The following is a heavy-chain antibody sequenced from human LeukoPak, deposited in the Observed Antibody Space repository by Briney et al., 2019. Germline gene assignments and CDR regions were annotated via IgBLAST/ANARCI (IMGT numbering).Heavy chain of an antibody. CDR2: INSDGRST. Sequence: GGSLRLSCAASGFTFSSYYMHWVRQPPGKGLVWVSRINSDGRSTSYADSVKGRFTISRDNSKNTLYLQMNSLRAEDTAVYYCAKDGDSSSWYRTNWFDPWGQGTLVTVSS. V-gene: IGHV3-74*01. CDR3: AKDGDSSSWYRTNWFDP. CDR1: GFTFSSYY. J-gene: IGHJ5*02. D-gene: IGHD6-13*01.